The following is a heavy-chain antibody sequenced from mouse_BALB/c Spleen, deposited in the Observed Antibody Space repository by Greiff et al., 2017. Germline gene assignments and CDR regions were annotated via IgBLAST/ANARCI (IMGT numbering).Heavy chain of an antibody. V-gene: IGHV1-4*01. Sequence: QVQLKESGAELARPGASVKMSCKASGYTFTSYTMHWVKQRPGQGLEWIGYINPSSGYTNYNQKFKDKATLTADKSSSTAYMQLSSLTSEDSAVYYCARSLTGSAMDYWGQGTSVTGSS. J-gene: IGHJ4*01. D-gene: IGHD4-1*01. CDR3: ARSLTGSAMDY. CDR1: GYTFTSYT. CDR2: INPSSGYT.